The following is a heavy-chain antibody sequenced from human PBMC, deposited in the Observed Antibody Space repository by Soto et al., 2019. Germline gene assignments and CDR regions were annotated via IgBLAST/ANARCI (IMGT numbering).Heavy chain of an antibody. CDR3: ARGRYCSSTSCYAPVAPNWFDP. CDR1: GDAFTSNG. V-gene: IGHV1-18*01. J-gene: IGHJ5*02. CDR2: ISAYNGNT. D-gene: IGHD2-2*01. Sequence: ASVKLTCKASGDAFTSNGISWVRQAPGQGLEWMGWISAYNGNTNYAQKLQGRVTMTTDTSTSTAYMELRSLRSDDTAVYYCARGRYCSSTSCYAPVAPNWFDPWGQGTLVTSPQ.